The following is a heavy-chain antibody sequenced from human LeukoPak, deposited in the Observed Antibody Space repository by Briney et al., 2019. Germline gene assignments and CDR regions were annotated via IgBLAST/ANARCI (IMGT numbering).Heavy chain of an antibody. CDR2: ISYDGSNK. CDR1: GFTFSSYG. Sequence: GGSLRLSCAASGFTFSSYGMHWVRQAPGKELEWVAVISYDGSNKYYADSVKGRFTISRDNSKNTLYLQMNSLRAEDTAVYYCAKWLVVAATYYYYGMDVWGKGTTVTVSS. V-gene: IGHV3-30*18. CDR3: AKWLVVAATYYYYGMDV. D-gene: IGHD2-15*01. J-gene: IGHJ6*04.